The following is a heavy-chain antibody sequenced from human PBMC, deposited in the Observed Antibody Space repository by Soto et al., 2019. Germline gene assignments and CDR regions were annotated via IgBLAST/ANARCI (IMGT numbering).Heavy chain of an antibody. V-gene: IGHV4-31*03. CDR3: ARSDVDSSGLNFDY. Sequence: QVQLQESGPGLVKPSQTLSLTCTVPGGSISSGGYYWSWIRQHPGKGLEWIGYIYYSGSTYYNPSLKSRVTISVDTSKNQFSLKLSSVTAADTAVYYCARSDVDSSGLNFDYWGQGTLVTVSS. J-gene: IGHJ4*02. CDR1: GGSISSGGYY. D-gene: IGHD3-22*01. CDR2: IYYSGST.